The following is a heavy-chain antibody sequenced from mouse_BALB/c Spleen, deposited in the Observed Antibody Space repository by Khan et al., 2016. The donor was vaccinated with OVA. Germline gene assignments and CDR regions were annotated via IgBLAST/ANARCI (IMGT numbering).Heavy chain of an antibody. CDR3: ARSNSYWYFDV. CDR2: INTYTGEP. CDR1: VYTFTNYG. D-gene: IGHD4-1*02. Sequence: QIQLVQSGPELKKPGETVKISCKASVYTFTNYGMNWVKQAPGKGLKWMGWINTYTGEPTYANDFKGRFAFSLETSASTAYLQINNLKNEDTATXFCARSNSYWYFDVWGAGTTVTVSS. V-gene: IGHV9-3-1*01. J-gene: IGHJ1*01.